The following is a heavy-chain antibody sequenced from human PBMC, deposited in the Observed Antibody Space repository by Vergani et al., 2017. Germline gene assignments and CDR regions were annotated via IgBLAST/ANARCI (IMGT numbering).Heavy chain of an antibody. Sequence: EVQLLESGGGLVQPGGSLRLSCAASGFTFSSYAMSWVRQAPGKGLEWVSAISGSGGSTYYADSVKGRFTISRDNSKNTLYLQMNSLRAEDTAVYYCAKRXCSSTSCYTVHYYYYMDVWGKGTTVTVSS. J-gene: IGHJ6*03. CDR1: GFTFSSYA. CDR3: AKRXCSSTSCYTVHYYYYMDV. CDR2: ISGSGGST. D-gene: IGHD2-2*02. V-gene: IGHV3-23*01.